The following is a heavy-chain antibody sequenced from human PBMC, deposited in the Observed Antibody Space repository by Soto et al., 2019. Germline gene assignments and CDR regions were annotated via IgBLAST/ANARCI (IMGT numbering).Heavy chain of an antibody. Sequence: EVQLLESGGDLKQPGGSLSFSCVASGLTFGSRALSWVRQPPGEGLQWFSTITDTGGEAKYADSVRGRFVISRDNSKKTLYLQMTSFTAEDSAMYFCARGSTDSYPGSRIFDFWGRGTLVTVSS. D-gene: IGHD3-10*01. CDR1: GLTFGSRA. CDR2: ITDTGGEA. J-gene: IGHJ4*02. CDR3: ARGSTDSYPGSRIFDF. V-gene: IGHV3-23*01.